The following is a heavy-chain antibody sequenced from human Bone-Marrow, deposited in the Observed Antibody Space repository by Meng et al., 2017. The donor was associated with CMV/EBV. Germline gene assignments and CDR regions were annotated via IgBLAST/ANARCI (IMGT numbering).Heavy chain of an antibody. J-gene: IGHJ4*02. CDR1: GFTFSNYW. CDR2: INTDGTFT. V-gene: IGHV3-74*01. D-gene: IGHD1-26*01. Sequence: EGQLVASGVGLVRPGGSLRLSFADSGFTFSNYWMHWVRQVPGKGLLWVSRINTDGTFTSYADSVKGRFTISRDNARNTLYLQMDSLRADDSAVYYCGRDLSGERDHWGQGTLVTVSS. CDR3: GRDLSGERDH.